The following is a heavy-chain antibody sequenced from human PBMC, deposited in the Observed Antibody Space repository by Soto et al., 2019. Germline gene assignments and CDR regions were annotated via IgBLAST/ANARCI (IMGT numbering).Heavy chain of an antibody. D-gene: IGHD5-12*01. CDR3: AIHSTGYEDS. CDR2: IHPSDFDT. J-gene: IGHJ5*02. V-gene: IGHV5-51*01. Sequence: GESLKISCKGSGYSFTSYWIGWVRQMPGKGLEWMGIIHPSDFDTRYSPSFQGQVTISADKSISAAYLQWSSLRASDTAMYYCAIHSTGYEDSWGQGTLVTVSS. CDR1: GYSFTSYW.